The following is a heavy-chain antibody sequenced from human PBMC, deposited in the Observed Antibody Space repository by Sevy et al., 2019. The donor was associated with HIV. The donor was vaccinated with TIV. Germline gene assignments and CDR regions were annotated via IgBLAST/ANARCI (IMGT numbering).Heavy chain of an antibody. Sequence: ASVKVSCKVSGYPLTEVSMHWVRQAPGKGLEWMGGFDPEDGETFYAQKFQGRVTMTEDTSTDTAYMDLSGLRSEDTAVYYCAIVSIAATGDYFDYWSQGTLVTVSS. J-gene: IGHJ4*02. CDR3: AIVSIAATGDYFDY. CDR2: FDPEDGET. D-gene: IGHD6-13*01. CDR1: GYPLTEVS. V-gene: IGHV1-24*01.